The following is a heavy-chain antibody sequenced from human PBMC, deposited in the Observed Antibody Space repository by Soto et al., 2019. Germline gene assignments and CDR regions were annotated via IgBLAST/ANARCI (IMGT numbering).Heavy chain of an antibody. J-gene: IGHJ6*02. CDR1: GFTFSSYA. Sequence: QVQLVESGGGVVQPGRSLRLSCAASGFTFSSYAMHWVRQAPGKGLEWVAVISYDGSNKYYADSVKGRFTISRDNSTNTRYLQMNSLRAEDTAVYYCARFSSDTYYYYYGMDVWGQGTTVTVSS. CDR2: ISYDGSNK. V-gene: IGHV3-30-3*01. CDR3: ARFSSDTYYYYYGMDV. D-gene: IGHD6-19*01.